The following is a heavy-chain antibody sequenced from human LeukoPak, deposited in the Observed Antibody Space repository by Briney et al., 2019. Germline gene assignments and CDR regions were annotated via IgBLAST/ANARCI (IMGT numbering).Heavy chain of an antibody. V-gene: IGHV1-8*01. CDR1: GYTFTSYD. D-gene: IGHD3-22*01. CDR2: MNPNSGNT. CDR3: ATDRDYYDSSAPG. J-gene: IGHJ4*02. Sequence: ASVKVSCKASGYTFTSYDINWVRQATGQGLEWMGWMNPNSGNTGYAQKFQGRVTMTEDTSTDTAYMELSSLRSEDTAVYYCATDRDYYDSSAPGWGQGTLVTVSS.